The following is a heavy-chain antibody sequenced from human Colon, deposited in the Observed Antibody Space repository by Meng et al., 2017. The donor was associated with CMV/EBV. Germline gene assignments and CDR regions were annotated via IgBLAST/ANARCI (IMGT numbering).Heavy chain of an antibody. D-gene: IGHD2-15*01. Sequence: GGSLRLSCAGTGFTFGSYAMNWVRHSPGKGLEWLSVIGSSGGGAYYAPSVKGRFTISRDNSKSTLYLQMTSLRVEDTAVYYCARGADVMVAATPKNYYYYNMDVWGQGTTVTVSS. CDR3: ARGADVMVAATPKNYYYYNMDV. CDR1: GFTFGSYA. CDR2: IGSSGGGA. V-gene: IGHV3-23*05. J-gene: IGHJ6*02.